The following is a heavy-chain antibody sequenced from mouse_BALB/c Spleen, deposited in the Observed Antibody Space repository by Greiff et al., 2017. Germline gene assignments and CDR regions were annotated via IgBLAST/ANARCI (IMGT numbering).Heavy chain of an antibody. J-gene: IGHJ4*01. D-gene: IGHD2-10*01. CDR1: GYTFTSYW. V-gene: IGHV1-69*02. Sequence: QVQLQQPGAELVKPGASVKMSCKASGYTFTSYWMHWVKQRPGQGLEWIGVIDPYDSETHYNQKFKDKAILTVDKSSSTAYMQLSSLTSEDSAVYYCARRTYYGNYDYAMDYWGQGTSVTVSS. CDR2: IDPYDSET. CDR3: ARRTYYGNYDYAMDY.